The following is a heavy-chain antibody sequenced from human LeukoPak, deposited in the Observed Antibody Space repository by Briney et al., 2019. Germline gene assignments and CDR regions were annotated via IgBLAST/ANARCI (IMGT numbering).Heavy chain of an antibody. D-gene: IGHD6-13*01. CDR3: AKGIGSSSWSGGYY. V-gene: IGHV3-23*01. Sequence: PGGSLRLSCAASGFTLSSYAMSWVRQAPGKGLKWVSAISGSGGSTYYADSVKGRFTISRDNSKNTLYLQMNSLRAEDTAVYYCAKGIGSSSWSGGYYWGQGTLVTVSS. CDR1: GFTLSSYA. J-gene: IGHJ4*02. CDR2: ISGSGGST.